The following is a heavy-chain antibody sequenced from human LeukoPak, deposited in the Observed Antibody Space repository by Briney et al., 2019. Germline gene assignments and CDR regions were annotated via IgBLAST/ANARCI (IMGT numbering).Heavy chain of an antibody. D-gene: IGHD3/OR15-3a*01. CDR2: ISSSGSTI. CDR1: GFTFSSYE. Sequence: GGSLRLSCAASGFTFSSYEMHWVGQAPGKGLEWISYISSSGSTIYYADSVKGRFTISRDNAKSTLYLQMNSLRAEDTAVYYCARLRTSDFWAECWGQGTLVTVSS. J-gene: IGHJ4*02. V-gene: IGHV3-48*03. CDR3: ARLRTSDFWAEC.